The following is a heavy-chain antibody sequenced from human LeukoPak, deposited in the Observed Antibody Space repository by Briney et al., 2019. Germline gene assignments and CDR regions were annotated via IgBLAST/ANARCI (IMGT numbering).Heavy chain of an antibody. V-gene: IGHV3-9*01. CDR2: ITWNSGHI. Sequence: HPGRSLRLSCAASGFAFDDYAMHWVRQVPGKGLEWVSSITWNSGHIDYADSVKGRFTIFRDNAKKSLYLQMSSLRAEDTALYYCAKEGVAAAGTWYFDLWGRGTLVSVSS. D-gene: IGHD6-13*01. J-gene: IGHJ2*01. CDR1: GFAFDDYA. CDR3: AKEGVAAAGTWYFDL.